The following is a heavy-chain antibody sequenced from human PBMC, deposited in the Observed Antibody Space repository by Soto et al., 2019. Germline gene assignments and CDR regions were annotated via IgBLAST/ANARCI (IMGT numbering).Heavy chain of an antibody. Sequence: GGSLRLSCAASGFTFSSYGMHSFRQAPGKGLEWVAVIWFDGSNKFYADSVKGRFTISRDTSKNQFSLQLNSVTPEDTAVYYCARGRFLPRGLDAFDILGQGTMVTVSS. J-gene: IGHJ3*02. CDR3: ARGRFLPRGLDAFDI. CDR2: IWFDGSNK. CDR1: GFTFSSYG. V-gene: IGHV3-33*01. D-gene: IGHD3-3*01.